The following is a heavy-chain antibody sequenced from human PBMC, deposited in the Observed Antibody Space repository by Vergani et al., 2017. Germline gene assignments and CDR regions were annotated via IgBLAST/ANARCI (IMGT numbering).Heavy chain of an antibody. V-gene: IGHV3-23*04. CDR1: GFTFSSYA. CDR3: AKEGLIVVVITTPNFDY. CDR2: ISGSGGST. J-gene: IGHJ4*02. Sequence: EVQLVESGGGLVQPGGSLRLSCAASGFTFSSYAMSWVRQAPGKGLEWVSAISGSGGSTYYADSVKGRFTISRDNSKNTLYLQMNSLRAEDTAVYYCAKEGLIVVVITTPNFDYWGQGTLVTVSS. D-gene: IGHD3-22*01.